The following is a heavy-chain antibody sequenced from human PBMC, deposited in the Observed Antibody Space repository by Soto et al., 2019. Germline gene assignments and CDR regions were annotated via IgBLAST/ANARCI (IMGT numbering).Heavy chain of an antibody. J-gene: IGHJ4*02. CDR2: IIPIFGTA. CDR1: RGTFSSYA. V-gene: IGHV1-69*01. D-gene: IGHD6-19*01. CDR3: ARTSRPISGWFLYPNDY. Sequence: QVQLVQSGAEVKKPGSSVKVSCKASRGTFSSYAISWVRQAPGQGLEWMGGIIPIFGTANYAQKFQGRVTITADESTSTAYMELSSLRSEDTAVYYCARTSRPISGWFLYPNDYWGQGTLVTVSS.